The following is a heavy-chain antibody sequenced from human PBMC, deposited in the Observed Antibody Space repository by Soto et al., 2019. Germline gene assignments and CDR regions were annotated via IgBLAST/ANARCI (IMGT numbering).Heavy chain of an antibody. CDR1: GGPLGPDY. J-gene: IGHJ5*02. CDR3: ARGGTWPNRLDP. D-gene: IGHD3-16*01. CDR2: VRYHGAT. V-gene: IGHV4-34*01. Sequence: PSETLSLTCAVYGGPLGPDYCSWIRQSPGRGLEWIGEVRYHGATNYNPSLRGRATVSVDMSRNQFSLKLTSMTAADTAVYYCARGGTWPNRLDPWGPGTLVTVYS.